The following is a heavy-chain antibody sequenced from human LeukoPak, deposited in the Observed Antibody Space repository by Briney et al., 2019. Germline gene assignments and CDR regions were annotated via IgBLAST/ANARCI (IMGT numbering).Heavy chain of an antibody. V-gene: IGHV1-24*01. D-gene: IGHD2-15*01. CDR3: ATVIYCSGGSCYPTFDY. Sequence: ASVKVSCKVSGYTLTELSMHWVRQAPGKGLEWMGGFDPEDGETINALKFQGRVTMTEDTSTDTAYMELSSLRSEDTAVYYCATVIYCSGGSCYPTFDYWGQGTLVTVSS. J-gene: IGHJ4*02. CDR2: FDPEDGET. CDR1: GYTLTELS.